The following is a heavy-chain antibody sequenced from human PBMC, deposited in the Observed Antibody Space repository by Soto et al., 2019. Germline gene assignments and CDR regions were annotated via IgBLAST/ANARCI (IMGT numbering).Heavy chain of an antibody. CDR2: ISSSSTYT. CDR1: GFTFSDYY. Sequence: PVGSLRLSCAASGFTFSDYYMSWIRQAPGKGLEWVSYISSSSTYTNYADSVKGRFTISRDNAKNSLYLQMNSLRAEDTAVYYCAGLAAQDYGDYWGQGTLVTVSS. J-gene: IGHJ4*02. CDR3: AGLAAQDYGDY. V-gene: IGHV3-11*06.